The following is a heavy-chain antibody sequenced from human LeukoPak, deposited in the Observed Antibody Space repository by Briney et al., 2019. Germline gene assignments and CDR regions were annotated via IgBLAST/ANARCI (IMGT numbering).Heavy chain of an antibody. Sequence: ASVKVSCKASGYTFTGYYMHRVRQAPGQGLEWMGRINPNSGDTNYAQRFQGSVTMTRDTSISTAYMELSRLRSDDTAVYYCARSSGYYDSSGYYYGRYYFDNWGQGTLVTVSS. CDR3: ARSSGYYDSSGYYYGRYYFDN. V-gene: IGHV1-2*06. D-gene: IGHD3-22*01. CDR1: GYTFTGYY. J-gene: IGHJ4*02. CDR2: INPNSGDT.